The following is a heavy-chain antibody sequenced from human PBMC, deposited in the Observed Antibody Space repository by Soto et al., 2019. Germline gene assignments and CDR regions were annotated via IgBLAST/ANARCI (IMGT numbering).Heavy chain of an antibody. J-gene: IGHJ4*02. CDR3: ARDLFAYCSSTSCSPFDY. CDR1: GFTFSSYG. Sequence: PGGSLRLSCAASGFTFSSYGMHWVRQAPGKGLEWVAVIWYDGSNKYYADSVKDRFTISRDNSKNTLYLQMNSLRAEDTAVYYCARDLFAYCSSTSCSPFDYWGQGTLVTVLL. CDR2: IWYDGSNK. D-gene: IGHD2-2*01. V-gene: IGHV3-33*01.